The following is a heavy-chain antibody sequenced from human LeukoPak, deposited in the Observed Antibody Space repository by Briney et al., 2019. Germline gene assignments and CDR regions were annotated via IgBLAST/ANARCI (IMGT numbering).Heavy chain of an antibody. V-gene: IGHV3-7*01. D-gene: IGHD2-15*01. CDR1: GFTFSSRW. CDR2: TKQDGSEK. CDR3: ARDSDGYDL. J-gene: IGHJ4*02. Sequence: GGSLRLSCAASGFTFSSRWMSWVRQAPGKGLEWVANTKQDGSEKYYVDSVKGRFTISRDNAKNSLYQQMNSLRVDDTAVYYCARDSDGYDLWAQGTLVTVSS.